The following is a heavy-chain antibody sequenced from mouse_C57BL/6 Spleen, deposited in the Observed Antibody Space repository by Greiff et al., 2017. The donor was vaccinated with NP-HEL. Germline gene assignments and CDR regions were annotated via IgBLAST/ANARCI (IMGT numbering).Heavy chain of an antibody. J-gene: IGHJ2*01. CDR3: ARLCYYFDY. Sequence: EVKLVESGGGLVKPGGSLKLSCAASGFTFSDYGMHWVRKAPEKGLEWVAYSSSGSSTIYYADTVKGRFTISRDNAKNTLFLQMSSLRSEDTDMYYCARLCYYFDYWGQGTTRTVSS. D-gene: IGHD1-1*02. CDR2: SSSGSSTI. V-gene: IGHV5-17*01. CDR1: GFTFSDYG.